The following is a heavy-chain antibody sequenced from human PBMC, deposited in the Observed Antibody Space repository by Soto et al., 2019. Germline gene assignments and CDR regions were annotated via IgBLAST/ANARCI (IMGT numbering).Heavy chain of an antibody. D-gene: IGHD3-22*01. Sequence: SETLSLTCTVSGGSISSYYWSWIRQPPGKGLEWIGNINYSGSTNYNPSLKSRLSISVDTSKNQFSLKLSSVTAADTAMYYCARRHSYDFYDKDIHVPWGQGTQVTVSS. V-gene: IGHV4-59*08. CDR1: GGSISSYY. CDR2: INYSGST. CDR3: ARRHSYDFYDKDIHVP. J-gene: IGHJ4*02.